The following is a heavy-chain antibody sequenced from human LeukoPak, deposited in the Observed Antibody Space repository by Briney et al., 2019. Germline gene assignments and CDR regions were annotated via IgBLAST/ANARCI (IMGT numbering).Heavy chain of an antibody. CDR1: GFTFSSYG. CDR3: ATYRQVPLPFES. Sequence: GGSLRLSCAASGFTFSSYGMSWVRQAPGKGLEWVAFIRYDGSNKYYADSVKGRFTISRDNSKSTLSLQMNSLRAEDTAIYYCATYRQVPLPFESWGQGTLVTVSS. CDR2: IRYDGSNK. D-gene: IGHD2-2*01. J-gene: IGHJ4*02. V-gene: IGHV3-30*02.